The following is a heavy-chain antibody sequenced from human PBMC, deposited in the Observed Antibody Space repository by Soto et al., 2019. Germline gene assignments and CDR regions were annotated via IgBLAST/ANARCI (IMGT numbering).Heavy chain of an antibody. CDR3: ASHPPLRGYSGYDSLRDYYYYYGMDV. CDR1: GYTFTNYW. D-gene: IGHD5-12*01. Sequence: GESLKISCRGSGYTFTNYWIGWVRQMPGKGLEWMGRIDPSDSYTNYSPSFQGHVTISADKSISTAYLQWSSLKASDTAMYYCASHPPLRGYSGYDSLRDYYYYYGMDVWGQGTTVTVSS. V-gene: IGHV5-10-1*01. CDR2: IDPSDSYT. J-gene: IGHJ6*02.